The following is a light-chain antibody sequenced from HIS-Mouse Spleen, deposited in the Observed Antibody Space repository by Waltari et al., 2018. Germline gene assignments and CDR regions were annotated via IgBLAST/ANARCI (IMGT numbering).Light chain of an antibody. Sequence: DSVMTQSPEFLAVSLGVRATINCKSSQSVLYSSNNKNYLAWYQQKPGQPPKLLIYWASTRESGVPDRFSGSGSGTDFTLTISSLQAEDVAVYYCQQYYSTPLTFGGGTKVEIK. V-gene: IGKV4-1*01. CDR1: QSVLYSSNNKNY. CDR2: WAS. CDR3: QQYYSTPLT. J-gene: IGKJ4*01.